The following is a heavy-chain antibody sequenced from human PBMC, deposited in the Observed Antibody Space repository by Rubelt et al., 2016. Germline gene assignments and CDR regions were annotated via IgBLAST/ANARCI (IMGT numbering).Heavy chain of an antibody. CDR2: IDWDDDK. Sequence: QVTLRESGPALVKPTQTLTLTCTFSGFSLSTSGMCVSWIRQPPGKALEWLARIDWDDDKYYSTSLKTRLTISKATSKNQVVLTMTHMDPVETATYYCARRVAYYDVLTGYSQYYFDYWGQGTLVTVSS. CDR1: GFSLSTSGMC. CDR3: ARRVAYYDVLTGYSQYYFDY. V-gene: IGHV2-70*15. J-gene: IGHJ4*02. D-gene: IGHD3-9*01.